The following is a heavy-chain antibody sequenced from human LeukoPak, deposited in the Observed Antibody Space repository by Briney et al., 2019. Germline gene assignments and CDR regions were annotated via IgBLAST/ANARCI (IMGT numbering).Heavy chain of an antibody. D-gene: IGHD3-10*01. CDR1: GFTFSNAW. CDR3: TTDSLLWFGSTFDY. J-gene: IGHJ4*02. Sequence: PGGSLRLSCAASGFTFSNAWMSWVRQAPGKGLEWVGRIKSKTDGGTTDYAAPVKGRFTISRDDSKNTLYLQMNSLKTEDTAVYYCTTDSLLWFGSTFDYWGQGTLVTVSS. CDR2: IKSKTDGGTT. V-gene: IGHV3-15*01.